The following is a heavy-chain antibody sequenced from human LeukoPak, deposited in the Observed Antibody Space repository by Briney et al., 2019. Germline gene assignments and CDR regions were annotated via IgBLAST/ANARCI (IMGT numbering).Heavy chain of an antibody. CDR1: GFTFSSYS. CDR3: ARELIMDYSKNGGPFDY. Sequence: AGGSLRLSCAAYGFTFSSYSMNWVRQAPGKGLEWVSSISSSSSYIYYADSVKGRFTISRDNAKNSLYLQMNSLRAEDTAVYYCARELIMDYSKNGGPFDYWGQGTLVTVSS. CDR2: ISSSSSYI. D-gene: IGHD4-11*01. J-gene: IGHJ4*02. V-gene: IGHV3-21*01.